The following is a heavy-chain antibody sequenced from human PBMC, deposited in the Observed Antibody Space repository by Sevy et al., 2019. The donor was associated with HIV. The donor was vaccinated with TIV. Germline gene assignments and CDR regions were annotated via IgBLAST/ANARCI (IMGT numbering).Heavy chain of an antibody. D-gene: IGHD3-3*01. J-gene: IGHJ6*02. CDR3: ARGQLLRFLEWPSYGMDV. CDR2: INSYGNNT. Sequence: GSPRPPCAAPGFPFSSHWMFWVRQAPGKGPVWVPHINSYGNNTNYAEPVKGRFATSRDKAKNPVYLQMNSLRAEDTAVYYCARGQLLRFLEWPSYGMDVWGQGTTVTVSS. V-gene: IGHV3-74*01. CDR1: GFPFSSHW.